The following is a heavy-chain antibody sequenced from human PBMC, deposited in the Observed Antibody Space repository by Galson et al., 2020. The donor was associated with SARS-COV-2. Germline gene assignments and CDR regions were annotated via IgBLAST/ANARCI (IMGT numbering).Heavy chain of an antibody. CDR2: ISNNGDNT. CDR1: GFTFSTYA. CDR3: VKHGAAGGYGNFDY. Sequence: GGSLRLSCSASGFTFSTYAMHWVRQAPGKGPEFVSIISNNGDNTFYADSVKGRFTISRDNPKNTLYLQMSSLRAEDTALYYCVKHGAAGGYGNFDYWGQGTLVIVSS. J-gene: IGHJ4*02. D-gene: IGHD5-12*01. V-gene: IGHV3-64D*08.